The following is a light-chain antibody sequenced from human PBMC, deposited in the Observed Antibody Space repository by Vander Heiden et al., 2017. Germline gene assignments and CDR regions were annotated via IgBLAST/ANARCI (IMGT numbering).Light chain of an antibody. Sequence: QSVLTQPPPVSGAPGQRVTISCTGSSSNIGAGYDVHWYQQLPGTAPKLLIYDNSNRPSGVPDRFSGSKSGTSASLAITGLQAEDEADYYCQSYDSSLSGSRVFGGGTKVTVL. V-gene: IGLV1-40*01. J-gene: IGLJ3*02. CDR3: QSYDSSLSGSRV. CDR2: DNS. CDR1: SSNIGAGYD.